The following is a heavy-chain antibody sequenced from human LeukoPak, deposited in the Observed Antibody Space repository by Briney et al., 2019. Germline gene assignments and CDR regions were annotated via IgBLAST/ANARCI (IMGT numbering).Heavy chain of an antibody. CDR3: ARHEDYDSSGYYYYYGMDV. D-gene: IGHD3-22*01. J-gene: IGHJ6*04. CDR1: GYRFTRYW. Sequence: GASQEISCKGSGYRFTRYWNGWVRPMPGKGLEWIGIHYPGGSATCYSPSLQGQVTISADNSIRTAYLQCGSLKASDTAMYYCARHEDYDSSGYYYYYGMDVWAKGTTVTVSS. V-gene: IGHV5-51*01. CDR2: HYPGGSAT.